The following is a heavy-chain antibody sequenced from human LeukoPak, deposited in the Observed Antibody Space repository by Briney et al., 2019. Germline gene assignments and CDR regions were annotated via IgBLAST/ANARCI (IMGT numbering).Heavy chain of an antibody. Sequence: PGGSLRLSCAASGFTFSNYAMSWVRQAPGKGLEWVSSISSSSSYIYYADSVKGRFTISRDNAKNSLYLQMNSLRAEDTAVYYCARARRDGYTDGWFDPWGQGTLVTVSS. CDR2: ISSSSSYI. D-gene: IGHD5-24*01. J-gene: IGHJ5*02. CDR3: ARARRDGYTDGWFDP. CDR1: GFTFSNYA. V-gene: IGHV3-21*01.